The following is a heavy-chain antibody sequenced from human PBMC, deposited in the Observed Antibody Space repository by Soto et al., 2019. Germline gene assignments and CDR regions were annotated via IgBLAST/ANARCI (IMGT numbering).Heavy chain of an antibody. D-gene: IGHD2-21*02. CDR2: ISWNSGSI. Sequence: GGSLRLSCAASGFTFDDYAMHWVRQAPGKGLEWVSGISWNSGSIGYADSVKGRFTISRDNAKNSLYLQMNSLRAEDTALYYCAKGGDYGSGYYYMDVWGKGTTVTVSS. J-gene: IGHJ6*03. CDR3: AKGGDYGSGYYYMDV. V-gene: IGHV3-9*01. CDR1: GFTFDDYA.